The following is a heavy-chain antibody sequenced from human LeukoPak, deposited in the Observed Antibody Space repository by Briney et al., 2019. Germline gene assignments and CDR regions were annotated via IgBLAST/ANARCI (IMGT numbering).Heavy chain of an antibody. D-gene: IGHD5-12*01. Sequence: GGTLRLSCAASGFTFSSYGMSWARQAPGKGLEWGSAISGSGGSTYYADSVKGRFTISRDNSKNTLYLQMNSLRAEDTAVYYCARSYPYIVATILMRLSKNYYYYYMDVWGKGTTVTVSS. V-gene: IGHV3-23*01. CDR3: ARSYPYIVATILMRLSKNYYYYYMDV. CDR2: ISGSGGST. J-gene: IGHJ6*03. CDR1: GFTFSSYG.